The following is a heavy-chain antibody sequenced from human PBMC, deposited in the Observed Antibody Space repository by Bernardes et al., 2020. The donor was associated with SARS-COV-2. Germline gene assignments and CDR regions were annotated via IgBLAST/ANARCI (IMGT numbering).Heavy chain of an antibody. V-gene: IGHV4-31*03. CDR2: LHFNGSP. J-gene: IGHJ3*01. D-gene: IGHD3-16*02. CDR3: ARAFTFGGGIIMGDAFDV. CDR1: GGSISSGGYY. Sequence: SETLSLTCNVSGGSISSGGYYWSWIRQHPGKGLEWIGYLHFNGSPYLNPSLKSRLTISVDTSKNQFSLKLTSVTAADTAVYFCARAFTFGGGIIMGDAFDVWGRGTMVTVSS.